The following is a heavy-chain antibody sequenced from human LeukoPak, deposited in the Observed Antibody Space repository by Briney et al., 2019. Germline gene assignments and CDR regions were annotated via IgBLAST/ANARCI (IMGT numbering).Heavy chain of an antibody. CDR1: GGSISTYY. Sequence: PSETLSLTCTVSGGSISTYYWSWIRQPLGKGLEWIGYIYYSGSTNHNPSLKSRVTISVDTSKNQLSLKLTSVLAADTAVYYCARGKDYYDTSGYPTFHYWGQGTLVTVSS. V-gene: IGHV4-59*01. CDR3: ARGKDYYDTSGYPTFHY. CDR2: IYYSGST. J-gene: IGHJ4*02. D-gene: IGHD3-22*01.